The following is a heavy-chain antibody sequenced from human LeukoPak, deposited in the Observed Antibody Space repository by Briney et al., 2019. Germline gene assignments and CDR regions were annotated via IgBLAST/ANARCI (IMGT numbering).Heavy chain of an antibody. D-gene: IGHD3-3*01. J-gene: IGHJ4*02. Sequence: SETLSLTCTVSGGSISNYYWSWIRQPPGKGLEWIGYIYYSGSTNYNPSLKSRVTISVDTSKNQFSLKLSSVTAADTAVYYCARGSLRFLEWLLFDYWGQGTLVTVSS. CDR3: ARGSLRFLEWLLFDY. V-gene: IGHV4-59*08. CDR1: GGSISNYY. CDR2: IYYSGST.